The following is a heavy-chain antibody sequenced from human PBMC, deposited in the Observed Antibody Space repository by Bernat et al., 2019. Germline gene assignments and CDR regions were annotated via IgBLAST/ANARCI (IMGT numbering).Heavy chain of an antibody. CDR1: GDSVTTSNYY. V-gene: IGHV4-61*01. J-gene: IGHJ5*02. Sequence: VQLQESGPGLVKPSETLSLTCTVSGDSVTTSNYYWSWIRPPPGKGLAWVAYIYFSGSTNYNPSLKSRATISLDTSKNQFSLKLTSVTAADTAVYLCARTGYCSGGSCYSGWFDPWGQGTLVTVSS. D-gene: IGHD2-15*01. CDR2: IYFSGST. CDR3: ARTGYCSGGSCYSGWFDP.